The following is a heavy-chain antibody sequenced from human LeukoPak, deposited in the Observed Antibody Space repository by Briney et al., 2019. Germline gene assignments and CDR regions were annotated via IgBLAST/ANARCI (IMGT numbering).Heavy chain of an antibody. D-gene: IGHD3-22*01. CDR1: GYTFTSYG. V-gene: IGHV1-18*01. J-gene: IGHJ4*02. CDR3: ARVDTMIVVVLPDY. CDR2: ISAYNGNT. Sequence: GASVKVSCKASGYTFTSYGISWVRQAPGQGLEWMGWISAYNGNTNYAQKLQGRVTMTTDTSTSTAYMELRSLRSDDTAVYYCARVDTMIVVVLPDYWGQGTLVTVSS.